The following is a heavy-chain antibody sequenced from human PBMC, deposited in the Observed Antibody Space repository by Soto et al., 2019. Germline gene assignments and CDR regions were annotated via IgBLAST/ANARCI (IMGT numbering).Heavy chain of an antibody. V-gene: IGHV1-18*01. CDR3: ARGVDVAYGAYGYFQH. Sequence: QVQLVQSGAEVKKPGASVKVSCKTSGYSFRDYVISWVRQAPGQGLEWLGWLAPYNGNTRNAQKIQGRVTMTTDTPKXXAYMELRSLTSDDTAVYYCARGVDVAYGAYGYFQHWGQGTLVTVSS. CDR1: GYSFRDYV. D-gene: IGHD4-17*01. CDR2: LAPYNGNT. J-gene: IGHJ1*01.